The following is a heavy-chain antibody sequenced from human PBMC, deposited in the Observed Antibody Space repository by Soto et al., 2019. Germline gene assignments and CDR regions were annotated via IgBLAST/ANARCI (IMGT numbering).Heavy chain of an antibody. D-gene: IGHD3-22*01. CDR2: ISSSSSTI. CDR1: GFTFSTYS. J-gene: IGHJ4*02. CDR3: ARPKYYYDSSGPPAY. Sequence: LRLSCAASGFTFSTYSMNWVRQAPGKGLEWVSYISSSSSTIFYTDSVKGRFTVSIDNAKNSLYLQMNSLRAEDTAVYYCARPKYYYDSSGPPAYWGQGTLVTVSS. V-gene: IGHV3-48*01.